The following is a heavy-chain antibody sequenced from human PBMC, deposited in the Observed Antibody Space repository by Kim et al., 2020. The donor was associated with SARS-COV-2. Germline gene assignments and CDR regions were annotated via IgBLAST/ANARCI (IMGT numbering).Heavy chain of an antibody. J-gene: IGHJ5*02. CDR2: FIPILGTS. D-gene: IGHD3-9*01. CDR1: GDTFRSYS. Sequence: SVKVSCKASGDTFRSYSISWVRQAPGQGLEWMGGFIPILGTSKYARNFQDRVTISADESTSTAYMELRSLRSEDTAVYFCTILERFTIDWSEGDWFDPWGQGTLVTVSS. CDR3: TILERFTIDWSEGDWFDP. V-gene: IGHV1-69*13.